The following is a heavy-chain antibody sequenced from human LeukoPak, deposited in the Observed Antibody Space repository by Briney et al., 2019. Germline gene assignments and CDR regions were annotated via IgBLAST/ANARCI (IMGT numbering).Heavy chain of an antibody. V-gene: IGHV1-46*01. J-gene: IGHJ4*02. D-gene: IGHD1-26*01. Sequence: ASVKVSCKSSGYTFTRHYLHWVRQAPGQGLEWVGLINPTGTSSWSAQKFQGRVTMTRDMSTSTVYMELSSLRSEDTALYYCARDRSGTYSKYYFDYWGQGTLVTVSS. CDR3: ARDRSGTYSKYYFDY. CDR1: GYTFTRHY. CDR2: INPTGTSS.